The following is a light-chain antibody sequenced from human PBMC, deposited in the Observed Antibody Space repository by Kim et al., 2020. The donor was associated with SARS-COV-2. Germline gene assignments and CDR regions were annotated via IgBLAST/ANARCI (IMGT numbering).Light chain of an antibody. CDR3: QQRSNWPPT. CDR2: DAS. J-gene: IGKJ1*01. Sequence: PGERATLSCRASQSVSSYLAWYQQKPGQAPRLLIYDASNRATGIPARFSGSGSGTDFTLTISSLEPEDFAVYYCQQRSNWPPTFGQGTKVDIK. V-gene: IGKV3-11*01. CDR1: QSVSSY.